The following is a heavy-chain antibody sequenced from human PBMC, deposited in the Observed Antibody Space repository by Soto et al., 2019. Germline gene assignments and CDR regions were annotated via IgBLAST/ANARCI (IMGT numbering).Heavy chain of an antibody. CDR3: ARLVNIFDFDY. Sequence: ASVKVSCKASGYTFTSYDINWVRQATGQGLEWMGWMNPNSGNTGYAQKFQGQVTISADKSISTAYLQWSSLKASDTAMYYCARLVNIFDFDYWGQGTLVTVSS. CDR2: MNPNSGNT. V-gene: IGHV1-8*01. CDR1: GYTFTSYD. J-gene: IGHJ4*02. D-gene: IGHD2-21*01.